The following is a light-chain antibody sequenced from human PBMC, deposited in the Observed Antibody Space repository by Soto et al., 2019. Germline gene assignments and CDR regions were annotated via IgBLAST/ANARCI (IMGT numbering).Light chain of an antibody. J-gene: IGLJ1*01. CDR2: EGT. CDR3: CSYAGSRTYV. Sequence: QSALTQPASVSGPLGQSIAISCTGSSSDIGSYDLVSWYQQYPGKAPKVVIFEGTKRPSGVSNRFSGSKSGNTASLTISGLQTEDEADYYCCSYAGSRTYVFGAGTKLTVL. CDR1: SSDIGSYDL. V-gene: IGLV2-23*01.